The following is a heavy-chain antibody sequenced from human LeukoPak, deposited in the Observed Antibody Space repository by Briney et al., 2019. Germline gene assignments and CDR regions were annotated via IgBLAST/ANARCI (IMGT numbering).Heavy chain of an antibody. CDR1: GFTFRTHS. V-gene: IGHV3-21*04. Sequence: PGGSLRLSCEASGFTFRTHSMNWVRQAPGEGLEWVSSITKSSTYVYYADSVKGGFTITRDNANNPLFLQMNNLGVDDTGVYYCARGSGVHVWGQGTLVLVSS. CDR3: ARGSGVHV. D-gene: IGHD3-10*01. CDR2: ITKSSTYV. J-gene: IGHJ4*02.